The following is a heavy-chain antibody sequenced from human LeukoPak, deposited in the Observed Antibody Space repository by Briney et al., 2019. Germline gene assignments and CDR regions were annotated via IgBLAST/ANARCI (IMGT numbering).Heavy chain of an antibody. CDR1: GYTFTGYY. D-gene: IGHD5-24*01. V-gene: IGHV1-2*06. CDR2: INPNSGGT. Sequence: ASVKVSCKASGYTFTGYYMHRVRQAPGQGLEWMGRINPNSGGTNYAQKFQGRVTMTWDTSISTAYMELSRLRSDDTAVYYCARGTLGGWLQLNYWGQGTLVTVSS. CDR3: ARGTLGGWLQLNY. J-gene: IGHJ4*02.